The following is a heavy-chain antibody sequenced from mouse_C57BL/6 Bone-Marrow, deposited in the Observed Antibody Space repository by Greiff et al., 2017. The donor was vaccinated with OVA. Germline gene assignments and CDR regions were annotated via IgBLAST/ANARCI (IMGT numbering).Heavy chain of an antibody. D-gene: IGHD1-1*01. V-gene: IGHV1-69*01. CDR2: IDPSDSYT. J-gene: IGHJ1*03. CDR3: ARCPPGSIPGV. CDR1: GYTFTSYW. Sequence: QVQLQQPGAELVMPGASVKLSCKASGYTFTSYWMHWVKQRPGQGLEWIGEIDPSDSYTNYNQKFKGKSTLTVDKSSSTAYMQLSSLTSEDSAVYSCARCPPGSIPGVWGTGTTVTVSS.